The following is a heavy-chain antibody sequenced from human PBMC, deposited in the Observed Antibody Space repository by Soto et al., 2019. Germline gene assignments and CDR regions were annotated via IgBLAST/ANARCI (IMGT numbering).Heavy chain of an antibody. J-gene: IGHJ6*02. CDR2: ISAYNGNT. V-gene: IGHV1-18*01. D-gene: IGHD1-26*01. CDR1: GYTFTSYG. Sequence: QVQLVQSGAEVKKPGASVKVSCKASGYTFTSYGISWVRQAPGQGLEWMGWISAYNGNTNYAQKLQGRVTMTTDTSTSTAYMERRSLRSADRAVYYCARELHLSGSWGGYGMDVWGQGTTVTVSS. CDR3: ARELHLSGSWGGYGMDV.